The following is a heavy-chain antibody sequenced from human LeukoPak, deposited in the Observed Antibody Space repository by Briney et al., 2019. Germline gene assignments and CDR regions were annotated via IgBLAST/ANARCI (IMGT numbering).Heavy chain of an antibody. Sequence: SETLSLTCTVSGGSTNSYYWSWIRQSGGKGLEWIGRIYSSGSTVYNPSLTSRLTMSIDTSKNQFSLTLKSVTATDTAVFYCARVKASSTSWTFDQWGQGALVTVSS. V-gene: IGHV4-4*07. CDR1: GGSTNSYY. CDR3: ARVKASSTSWTFDQ. CDR2: IYSSGST. D-gene: IGHD2-2*01. J-gene: IGHJ4*02.